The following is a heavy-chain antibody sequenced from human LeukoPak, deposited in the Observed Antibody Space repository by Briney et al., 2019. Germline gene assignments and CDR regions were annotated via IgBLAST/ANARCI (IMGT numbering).Heavy chain of an antibody. CDR3: ARVLALGNYKSLYYYYGMDV. Sequence: SETLSLTCTVSGGSISSSSYYWGWIRQPPGKGLEWIGSIYYSGSTYYNPSLKSRVTISVDTSKNQFSLKLSSVTAADTAVYYCARVLALGNYKSLYYYYGMDVWGQGTTVTVSS. D-gene: IGHD1-7*01. CDR2: IYYSGST. V-gene: IGHV4-39*07. J-gene: IGHJ6*02. CDR1: GGSISSSSYY.